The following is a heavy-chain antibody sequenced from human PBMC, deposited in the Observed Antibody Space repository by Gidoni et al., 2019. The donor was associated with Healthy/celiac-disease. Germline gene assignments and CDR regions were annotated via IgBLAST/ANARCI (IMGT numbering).Heavy chain of an antibody. CDR3: ARDLLPVMITFGGVIVDAFDI. V-gene: IGHV1-18*01. Sequence: QVQLVQSGAEVTKPGASVKVSCKASGYTFTSYGISWVRQAPGQGLEWMGWISAYNGNTNYAQKLQGRVTMTTDTSTSTAYMELRSLRSDDTAVYYCARDLLPVMITFGGVIVDAFDIWGQGTMVTVSS. J-gene: IGHJ3*02. CDR2: ISAYNGNT. CDR1: GYTFTSYG. D-gene: IGHD3-16*02.